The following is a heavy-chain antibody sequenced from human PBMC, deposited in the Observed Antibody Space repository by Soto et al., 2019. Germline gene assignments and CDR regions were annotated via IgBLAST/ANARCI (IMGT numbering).Heavy chain of an antibody. D-gene: IGHD3-16*01. Sequence: PEASVKVSCKASGFTFTSSAVQWVRQARGQRLEWIGWIVVGSGNTNYAQKFQERVTITRDMSTSTAYMELSSLRSEDTAVYYCAAPFRGRSTFGGSRGAFDIWGQGTMVTVSS. J-gene: IGHJ3*02. V-gene: IGHV1-58*01. CDR1: GFTFTSSA. CDR2: IVVGSGNT. CDR3: AAPFRGRSTFGGSRGAFDI.